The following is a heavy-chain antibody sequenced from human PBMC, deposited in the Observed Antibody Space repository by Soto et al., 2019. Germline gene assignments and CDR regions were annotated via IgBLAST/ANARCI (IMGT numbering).Heavy chain of an antibody. CDR1: GGSISSGGYY. Sequence: QVQLQESGPGLVKPSQTLSLTCTVSGGSISSGGYYWSWIRQHPGKGLEWIGYIYYSGSTYYNPSLMSRVTILVDTSTNQFSLKLSSVTAADTAVYYCARGAKMTTVITPWFDPWGQGTLVTVSS. J-gene: IGHJ5*02. V-gene: IGHV4-31*03. CDR2: IYYSGST. CDR3: ARGAKMTTVITPWFDP. D-gene: IGHD4-17*01.